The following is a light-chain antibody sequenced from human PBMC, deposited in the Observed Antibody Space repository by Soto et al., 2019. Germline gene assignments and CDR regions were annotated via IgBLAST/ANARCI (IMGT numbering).Light chain of an antibody. CDR2: GAS. CDR3: HHYGGSSPRFT. CDR1: QSVNKKS. J-gene: IGKJ3*01. Sequence: EIVLTQSPGTLSLSPGERATLACRASQSVNKKSLAWYQQKPGQAPRLLIYGASSRATGIADRFSGSGSGTDFTLIISRLDPEDVAVYYCHHYGGSSPRFTFGRGTKVEIK. V-gene: IGKV3-20*01.